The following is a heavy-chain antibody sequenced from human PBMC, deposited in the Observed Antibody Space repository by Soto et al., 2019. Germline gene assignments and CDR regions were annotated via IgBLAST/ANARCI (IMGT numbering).Heavy chain of an antibody. Sequence: QVQLQESGPGLVKPSQTLSLTCTVSGGSISSGDYYWSWIRQPPGKGLEWIGYIYYSGSTYYNPSLKSRVTRSVDTSKNTFSLKLRSVTAADTAVYYCARAIDFWSNCWFDPWGQGTLVTVSS. CDR1: GGSISSGDYY. D-gene: IGHD3-3*01. J-gene: IGHJ5*02. CDR3: ARAIDFWSNCWFDP. V-gene: IGHV4-30-4*01. CDR2: IYYSGST.